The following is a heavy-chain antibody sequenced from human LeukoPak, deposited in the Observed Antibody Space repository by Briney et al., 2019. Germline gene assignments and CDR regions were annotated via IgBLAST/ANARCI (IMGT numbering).Heavy chain of an antibody. D-gene: IGHD2-2*02. CDR1: GDSVSSKSAA. J-gene: IGHJ4*02. CDR3: ARGEYLQFDY. Sequence: SQALSLTCAISGDSVSSKSAAWNGIRQSPSRGLEWLGRTYYRSKWYNDYAVSVRSRITISPDTSKNQFSLQLNSVTPEDTAVYYCARGEYLQFDYWGQGTLVTVSS. CDR2: TYYRSKWYN. V-gene: IGHV6-1*01.